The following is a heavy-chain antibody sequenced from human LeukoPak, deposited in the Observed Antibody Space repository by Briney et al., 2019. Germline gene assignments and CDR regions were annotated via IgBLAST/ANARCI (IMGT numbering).Heavy chain of an antibody. CDR2: IYSGGST. J-gene: IGHJ4*02. Sequence: GGSLRLSCAASGFTVSSNYMSWVRQAPGKGLEWVSIIYSGGSTFYADSVKGRFTISRDNSKNTLYLQMNSLRAEDTAVYYCATDSSGYWGQGTLVTVSS. V-gene: IGHV3-53*01. CDR3: ATDSSGY. CDR1: GFTVSSNY. D-gene: IGHD2-15*01.